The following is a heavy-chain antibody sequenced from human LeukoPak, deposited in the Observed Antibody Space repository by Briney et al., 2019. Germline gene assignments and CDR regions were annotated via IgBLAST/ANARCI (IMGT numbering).Heavy chain of an antibody. Sequence: SETLSLTCTVSGGSISNFHWSWIRQPPGKGLEWIGYTYYSGNTNYNPSLKSRVTISVDTSKNQISLKLSSVTAADTAVYYCASHKWLAPFDPWGQGTLVTVSS. V-gene: IGHV4-59*08. CDR1: GGSISNFH. CDR2: TYYSGNT. CDR3: ASHKWLAPFDP. D-gene: IGHD6-19*01. J-gene: IGHJ5*02.